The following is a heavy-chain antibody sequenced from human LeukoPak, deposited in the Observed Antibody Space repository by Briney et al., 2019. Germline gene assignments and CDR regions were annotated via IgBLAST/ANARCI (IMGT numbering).Heavy chain of an antibody. V-gene: IGHV1-46*01. CDR2: INPSGGST. CDR3: ARVGDRSGYFSVYGDY. D-gene: IGHD3-22*01. Sequence: ASVKVSCKASGYTFISYHMHWVRQAPGQGLEWMGIINPSGGSTNYAQKFQGRVTMTRDMSTSTVDMELSSLRSEDTAVYYCARVGDRSGYFSVYGDYWGQGTLVTVSS. J-gene: IGHJ4*02. CDR1: GYTFISYH.